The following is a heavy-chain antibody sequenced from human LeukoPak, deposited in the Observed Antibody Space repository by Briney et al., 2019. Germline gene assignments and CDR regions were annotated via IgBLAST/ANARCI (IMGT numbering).Heavy chain of an antibody. Sequence: SVKVSCKASGGTFSSYAISWVRQAPGQGLEWMGGIIPIFGTANYAQKFQGRVTITADKSTSTAYMELSSLRSEDTAVYYCARAPNYYDSSGYLVFDIWGQGTMVTVSS. CDR2: IIPIFGTA. V-gene: IGHV1-69*06. D-gene: IGHD3-22*01. J-gene: IGHJ3*02. CDR3: ARAPNYYDSSGYLVFDI. CDR1: GGTFSSYA.